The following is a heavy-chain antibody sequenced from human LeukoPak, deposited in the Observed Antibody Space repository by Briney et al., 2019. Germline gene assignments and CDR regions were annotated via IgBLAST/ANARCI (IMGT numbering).Heavy chain of an antibody. CDR2: VIPMFTTP. J-gene: IGHJ6*03. D-gene: IGHD6-13*01. CDR3: ARGESRIAAAGTSYYYYYMDV. V-gene: IGHV1-69*06. CDR1: GGTFSNFS. Sequence: SVKVSCKASGGTFSNFSISWVRQPPGQGLEWMGGVIPMFTTPDYAQKFQGRVTITADKFTSTAYMDLSSLRSEDTAVYYCARGESRIAAAGTSYYYYYMDVWGKGTTVTISS.